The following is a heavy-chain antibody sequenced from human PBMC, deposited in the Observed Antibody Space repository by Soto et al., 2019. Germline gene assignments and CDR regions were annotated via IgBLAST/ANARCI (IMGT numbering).Heavy chain of an antibody. D-gene: IGHD3-10*01. Sequence: SETLSLTCTVSGGSVRSSRYYWGWIRQPPGKGLEWIGNIYFSGNTYYNPSLKSRVTISLDTSTNQFSLRLSSVTAADTAVYYYGSGSYANDYYYMDVWGKGTTVTVSS. J-gene: IGHJ6*03. V-gene: IGHV4-39*01. CDR1: GGSVRSSRYY. CDR2: IYFSGNT. CDR3: GSGSYANDYYYMDV.